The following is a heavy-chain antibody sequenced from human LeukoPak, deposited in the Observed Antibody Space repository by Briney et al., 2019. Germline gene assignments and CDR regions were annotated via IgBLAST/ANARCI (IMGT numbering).Heavy chain of an antibody. V-gene: IGHV4-61*02. CDR3: ARWGRGSGSFNWFDP. Sequence: SQTLSLTCTVSGGSISSGSYYWSWIRQPAGKGLEWIGRIYTSGSTNYNPSLKSRITISVDTSKNQFSLKVTSMTAADTAIYYCARWGRGSGSFNWFDPWGQGTLVTVSS. CDR2: IYTSGST. D-gene: IGHD3-10*01. CDR1: GGSISSGSYY. J-gene: IGHJ5*02.